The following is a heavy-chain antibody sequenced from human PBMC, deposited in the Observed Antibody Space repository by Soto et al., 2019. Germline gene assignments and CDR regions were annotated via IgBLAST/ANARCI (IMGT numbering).Heavy chain of an antibody. Sequence: GGSLRLSCAASGFTFSSYSMNWVRQAPGKGLEWVSSITSSSSYIYYADSVKGRSTISRDNAKNSLYLQMNGLRAEDTAVYYCTAYSKWPDYYYYYGMDVWGQGTTVTVSS. CDR2: ITSSSSYI. V-gene: IGHV3-21*03. D-gene: IGHD4-4*01. J-gene: IGHJ6*02. CDR1: GFTFSSYS. CDR3: TAYSKWPDYYYYYGMDV.